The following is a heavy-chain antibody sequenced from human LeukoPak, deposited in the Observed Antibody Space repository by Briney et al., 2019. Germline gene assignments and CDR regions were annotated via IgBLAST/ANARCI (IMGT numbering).Heavy chain of an antibody. CDR2: ISYDGSNK. Sequence: PGGSLRLSCAASGFTFSSYGMHWVRQAPGKGLEWVAVISYDGSNKYYADSVKGRFTISRDNSKNTLYLQMNSLRAEDTAVYYCAPMTSYDSSGYYSRLWDYWGQGTLVTVSS. D-gene: IGHD3-22*01. V-gene: IGHV3-30*03. CDR3: APMTSYDSSGYYSRLWDY. CDR1: GFTFSSYG. J-gene: IGHJ4*02.